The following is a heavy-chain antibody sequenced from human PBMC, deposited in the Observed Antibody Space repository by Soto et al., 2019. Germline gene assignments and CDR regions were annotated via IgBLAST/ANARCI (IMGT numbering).Heavy chain of an antibody. CDR2: IYYSGST. CDR3: ARSDSGYGLRHMDV. CDR1: GGSISSGGYY. J-gene: IGHJ6*03. V-gene: IGHV4-31*03. D-gene: IGHD5-12*01. Sequence: TSETLSLTCTVSGGSISSGGYYWSWIRQHPGKGLEWIGYIYYSGSTYYNPSLKSRVTISVDTSKNQFSLKLSSVTAADTAVYYCARSDSGYGLRHMDVWGKGTTVTVSS.